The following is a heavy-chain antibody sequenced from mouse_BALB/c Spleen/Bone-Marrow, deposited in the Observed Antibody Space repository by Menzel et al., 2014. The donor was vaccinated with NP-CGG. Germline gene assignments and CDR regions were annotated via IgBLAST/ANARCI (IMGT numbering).Heavy chain of an antibody. CDR2: IYWDDDK. V-gene: IGHV8-12*01. J-gene: IGHJ4*01. Sequence: QVTLKVCGPGILQPSQTLSLTCSFSGFSLSTSGMGVSWIRQPSGKGLEWLAHIYWDDDKRYNPSLKSRLTISKDTSSNQVFLKITSVDTADTATYYCARRLTTVVANYAMDYWGQGTSVTVSS. CDR1: GFSLSTSGMG. CDR3: ARRLTTVVANYAMDY. D-gene: IGHD1-1*01.